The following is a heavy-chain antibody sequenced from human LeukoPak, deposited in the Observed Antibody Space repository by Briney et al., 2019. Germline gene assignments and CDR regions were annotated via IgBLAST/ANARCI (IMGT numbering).Heavy chain of an antibody. CDR2: INHSGST. CDR3: ARHQYDFWSGYQYYFDY. CDR1: GGSFSGYY. D-gene: IGHD3-3*01. Sequence: SETLSLTCAVYGGSFSGYYWSWIRQPPGKGLEWIGEINHSGSTNYNPSLKSRVTISVDTSKNQFSLKLSSVTAADTAVYYCARHQYDFWSGYQYYFDYWGQGTLVTVSS. V-gene: IGHV4-34*01. J-gene: IGHJ4*02.